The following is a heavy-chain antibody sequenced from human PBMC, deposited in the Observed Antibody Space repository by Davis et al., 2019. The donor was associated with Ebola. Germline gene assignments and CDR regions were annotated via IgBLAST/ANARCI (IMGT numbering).Heavy chain of an antibody. J-gene: IGHJ4*02. V-gene: IGHV3-15*01. Sequence: PGGSLRLSCAASGFTFSNAWMSWVRQAPGKGLEWVGRIKSKTDGGTTDYAAPVKGRFTISRDDSKNTLYLQMNSLKTEDTAVYYRTTSGRWLQRSFDYWGQGTLVTVSS. CDR1: GFTFSNAW. CDR2: IKSKTDGGTT. CDR3: TTSGRWLQRSFDY. D-gene: IGHD5-24*01.